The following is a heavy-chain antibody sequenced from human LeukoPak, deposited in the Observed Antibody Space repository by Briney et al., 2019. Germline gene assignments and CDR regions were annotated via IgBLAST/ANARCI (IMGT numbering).Heavy chain of an antibody. Sequence: GGALRLSCAASGFTFSSYAMSWVRQAPGKGLEGVSAISGSGGSTYYADSVKGRFTISRDNSKNTLYLQMNSLRAEDTAVYYCAKPVYYYGSGTKNWGQGTLVTVSS. J-gene: IGHJ1*01. CDR2: ISGSGGST. CDR3: AKPVYYYGSGTKN. V-gene: IGHV3-23*01. D-gene: IGHD3-10*01. CDR1: GFTFSSYA.